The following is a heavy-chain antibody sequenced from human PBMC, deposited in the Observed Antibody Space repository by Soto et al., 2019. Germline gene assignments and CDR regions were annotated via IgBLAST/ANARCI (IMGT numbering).Heavy chain of an antibody. J-gene: IGHJ4*02. CDR2: IIPIFGKA. CDR3: ARPTFNDCSGGSCYLFY. D-gene: IGHD2-15*01. CDR1: GGTFSSYA. V-gene: IGHV1-69*12. Sequence: QVQLVQSGAEVKKPGSSVKVSCKASGGTFSSYAINWVRQAPGQGLEWMGGIIPIFGKANYAQKFQGRVTITADESTSTAYMELSSLRYEDTAVYYCARPTFNDCSGGSCYLFYWGQGTLVTVSS.